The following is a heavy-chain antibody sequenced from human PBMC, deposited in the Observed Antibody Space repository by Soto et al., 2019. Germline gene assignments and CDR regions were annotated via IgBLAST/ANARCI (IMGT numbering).Heavy chain of an antibody. V-gene: IGHV3-48*01. J-gene: IGHJ4*02. Sequence: EVQLVESGGGLAQPGGSLRLSCTASGFTFSDYSMNWVRQAPGKGLEWASYIGTSSSTVYYADSVEGRFSISRDNAKNSLYLQMNSLRAEDTAVYYCARDSAYSFDYWGQGILVTVSP. D-gene: IGHD2-15*01. CDR1: GFTFSDYS. CDR2: IGTSSSTV. CDR3: ARDSAYSFDY.